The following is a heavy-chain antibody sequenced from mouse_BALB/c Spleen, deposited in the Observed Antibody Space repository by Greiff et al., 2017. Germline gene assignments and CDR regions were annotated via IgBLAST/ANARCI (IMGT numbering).Heavy chain of an antibody. V-gene: IGHV1-7*01. CDR3: ARSDGNFFAY. CDR1: GYTFTSYW. CDR2: INPSTGYT. Sequence: VHLVESGAELAKPGASVKMSCKASGYTFTSYWMHWVKQRPGQGLEWIGYINPSTGYTEYNQKFKDKATLTADKSSSTAYMQLSSLTSEDSAVYYCARSDGNFFAYWGQGTLVTVSA. J-gene: IGHJ3*01. D-gene: IGHD2-1*01.